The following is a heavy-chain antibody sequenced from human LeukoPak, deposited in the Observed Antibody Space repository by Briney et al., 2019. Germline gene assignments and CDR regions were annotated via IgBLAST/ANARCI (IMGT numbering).Heavy chain of an antibody. Sequence: GGSLRLSCTASGFTFGDYGMSWVRQAPGKGLEWVGFIRSKAYGGTTEYAASVKGRFTISRDDSKSIAYLQMNSLKTEDTAVYYCTRDSDRWFGELFHFDYWGQGTLVTVSS. J-gene: IGHJ4*02. V-gene: IGHV3-49*04. CDR1: GFTFGDYG. CDR3: TRDSDRWFGELFHFDY. D-gene: IGHD3-10*01. CDR2: IRSKAYGGTT.